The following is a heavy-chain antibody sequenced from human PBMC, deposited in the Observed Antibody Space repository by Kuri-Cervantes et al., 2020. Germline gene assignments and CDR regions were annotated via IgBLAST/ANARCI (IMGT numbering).Heavy chain of an antibody. D-gene: IGHD5-12*01. CDR3: ARVSGYDSVDY. V-gene: IGHV3-11*01. CDR1: GFTFSDYY. CDR2: ISSSGGTI. Sequence: LSLTCAASGFTFSDYYMSWIRQAPGKGLEWVSYISSSGGTIYYADSVKGRFTISRDNAKNSLYLQMNSLRAEDTAVYYCARVSGYDSVDYWGQGTLVTVSS. J-gene: IGHJ4*02.